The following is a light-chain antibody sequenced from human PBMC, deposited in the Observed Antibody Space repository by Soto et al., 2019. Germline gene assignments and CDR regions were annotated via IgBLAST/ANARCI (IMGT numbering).Light chain of an antibody. CDR1: QSVGSN. V-gene: IGKV3-15*01. CDR2: GAF. J-gene: IGKJ2*01. CDR3: QQYDKWPYT. Sequence: EIVLTQSPATLSVSPGERATLSCRTSQSVGSNLAWYQQKPGQAPRLLIYGAFIRAPGFPVTFRGTGSGSEFTLTISSLQSEDCALYYCQQYDKWPYTFGQGTHLEIK.